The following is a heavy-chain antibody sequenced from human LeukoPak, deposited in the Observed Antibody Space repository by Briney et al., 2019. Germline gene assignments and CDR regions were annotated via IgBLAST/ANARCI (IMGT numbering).Heavy chain of an antibody. J-gene: IGHJ4*02. D-gene: IGHD5-18*01. Sequence: SETLSLTCSVSGGSISSRSYYWGWIRQPPGKGLVWIGDVYYSGSTYYNPSLKSRVTISVDTSTNQFSLKLSSVTAADTAVYYCARRGGYNYGFDYWGQGTLVTVSS. V-gene: IGHV4-39*01. CDR2: VYYSGST. CDR1: GGSISSRSYY. CDR3: ARRGGYNYGFDY.